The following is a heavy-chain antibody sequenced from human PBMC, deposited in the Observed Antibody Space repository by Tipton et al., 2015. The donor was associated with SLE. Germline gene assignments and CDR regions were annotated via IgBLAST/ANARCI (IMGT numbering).Heavy chain of an antibody. CDR1: GGSITSGTYY. Sequence: TLSLTCTVSGGSITSGTYYWTWIRQPAGKGLEWIGRIYSSGSTHYNPSLKSRITISVDTSKNQFSLKLSSVTAADTAVYYCARATPGYSDWLDPWGQGTLLTVSS. CDR3: ARATPGYSDWLDP. J-gene: IGHJ5*02. V-gene: IGHV4-61*02. D-gene: IGHD5-18*01. CDR2: IYSSGST.